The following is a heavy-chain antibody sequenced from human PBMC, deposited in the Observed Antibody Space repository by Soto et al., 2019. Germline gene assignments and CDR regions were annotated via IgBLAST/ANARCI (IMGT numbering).Heavy chain of an antibody. Sequence: EVQLVESGGGLVQPGGSLRLSCAASGFTFSSYWMSWVRQAPGKGLEWVANIKQEGSEKHYVYSVKGRFTISRDNAKNSLYLQMNSLRAEDTAVYYCARVLTGAFDYWGQGTLVTVSS. CDR2: IKQEGSEK. D-gene: IGHD3-9*01. CDR1: GFTFSSYW. V-gene: IGHV3-7*01. J-gene: IGHJ4*02. CDR3: ARVLTGAFDY.